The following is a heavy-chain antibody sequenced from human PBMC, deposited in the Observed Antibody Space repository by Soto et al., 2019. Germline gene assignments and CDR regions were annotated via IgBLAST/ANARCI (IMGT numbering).Heavy chain of an antibody. CDR1: GYTFTSYD. CDR2: MNPNTGNT. V-gene: IGHV1-8*01. J-gene: IGHJ4*02. CDR3: AREITGKFPN. Sequence: ASVTVSCKVSGYTFTSYDINWVRQAAGQGLEWMGWMNPNTGNTGYAQKFQGRVTMTTNTSISTAYMELSSLRSEDTAVYYCAREITGKFPNWGQGTLVTVSS. D-gene: IGHD1-20*01.